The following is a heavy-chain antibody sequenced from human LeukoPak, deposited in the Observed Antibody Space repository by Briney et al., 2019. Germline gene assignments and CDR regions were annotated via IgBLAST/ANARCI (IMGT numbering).Heavy chain of an antibody. CDR2: INHGGST. J-gene: IGHJ5*02. Sequence: PSETLSLTCAVYGGSFSDNYWSWIRQPPGKGLEWIGEINHGGSTKYNPSLKSRVAISLDTSKNHFSLKLSSVTAADTAVYYCAKHLRRRFFSRTLGFDPWGQGTLVTVSS. CDR3: AKHLRRRFFSRTLGFDP. D-gene: IGHD3-3*01. V-gene: IGHV4-34*01. CDR1: GGSFSDNY.